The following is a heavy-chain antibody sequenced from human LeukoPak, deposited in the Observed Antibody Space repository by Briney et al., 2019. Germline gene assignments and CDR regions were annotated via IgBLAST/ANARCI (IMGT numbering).Heavy chain of an antibody. V-gene: IGHV3-66*01. D-gene: IGHD3-10*01. Sequence: GGSLRLSCAASGFTVRNNYMSWVRQAPGKGLEWVSVIYSGGSTYYADSVKGRFTISRDNSKNTLYLQMNSLRAEDTAVYPCATGERMVRGDGVDYWGQGTLVTVSS. J-gene: IGHJ4*02. CDR2: IYSGGST. CDR1: GFTVRNNY. CDR3: ATGERMVRGDGVDY.